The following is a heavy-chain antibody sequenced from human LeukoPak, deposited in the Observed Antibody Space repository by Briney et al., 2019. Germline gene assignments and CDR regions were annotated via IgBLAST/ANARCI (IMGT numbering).Heavy chain of an antibody. Sequence: GGSLRLSCAASGFTFSSYAMHWVRQARGKGLEWVAVISYDGSNKYYADSVKGRFTISRDNSKNTLYLQMNSLRAEDTAVYYCAKMFGQGYRSGGSCSDYWGQGTLVTVSS. J-gene: IGHJ4*02. CDR1: GFTFSSYA. D-gene: IGHD2-15*01. CDR2: ISYDGSNK. CDR3: AKMFGQGYRSGGSCSDY. V-gene: IGHV3-30-3*02.